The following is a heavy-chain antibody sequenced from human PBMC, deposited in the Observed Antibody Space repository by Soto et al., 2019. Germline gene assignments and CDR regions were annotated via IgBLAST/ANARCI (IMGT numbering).Heavy chain of an antibody. D-gene: IGHD3-16*01. Sequence: SETLSLTCAVSGGSISSDGYSWNWIRQPPGKGLEWIGYIYYSGSTNYNPSLKSRVTISVDTSKNQFSLKLSSVTAADTAVYYCARRYGGNFDYWGQGTLVTVSS. CDR2: IYYSGST. CDR3: ARRYGGNFDY. J-gene: IGHJ4*02. V-gene: IGHV4-61*08. CDR1: GGSISSDGYS.